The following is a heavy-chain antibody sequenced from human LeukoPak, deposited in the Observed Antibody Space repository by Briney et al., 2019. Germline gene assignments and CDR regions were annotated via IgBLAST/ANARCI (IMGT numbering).Heavy chain of an antibody. V-gene: IGHV3-30*18. J-gene: IGHJ4*02. Sequence: GGSLRLSGAASGFTFSSYGMHWVRQAPGKGLEWVAVISHDGNNKYYADSVKGRFTISRDNSKNTLYLQMNSLRAEDTAVYYCAKDLVTTVRFYFDYWGQGTLVTVSS. CDR1: GFTFSSYG. CDR2: ISHDGNNK. D-gene: IGHD4-17*01. CDR3: AKDLVTTVRFYFDY.